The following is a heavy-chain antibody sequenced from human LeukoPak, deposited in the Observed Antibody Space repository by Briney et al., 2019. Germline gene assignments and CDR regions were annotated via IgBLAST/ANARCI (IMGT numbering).Heavy chain of an antibody. CDR3: AKSPYGDYLIDY. D-gene: IGHD4-17*01. V-gene: IGHV3-74*01. Sequence: GGSLRLSCEASGFSFSSYWMHWVRHAPGKGLVWVSRINSDGSRTSYADSVKGRFTISRDNAKNSLYLQMNSLRAEDTALYYCAKSPYGDYLIDYWGQGTLVTVSS. CDR1: GFSFSSYW. CDR2: INSDGSRT. J-gene: IGHJ4*02.